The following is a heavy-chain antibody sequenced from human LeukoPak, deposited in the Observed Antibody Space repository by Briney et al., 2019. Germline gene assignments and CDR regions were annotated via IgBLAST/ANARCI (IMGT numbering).Heavy chain of an antibody. CDR2: ISSSDNTI. J-gene: IGHJ4*02. V-gene: IGHV3-48*02. CDR3: ARVHRGYSYGRLDY. Sequence: PGGSLRLSCAASGFTFSFYSMNWVRQAPGKGLERVAYISSSDNTIHYADSVKGRFTISRDNAKNALYLEMNSLRDDDTAVYYCARVHRGYSYGRLDYWGQGTLVTVSS. CDR1: GFTFSFYS. D-gene: IGHD5-18*01.